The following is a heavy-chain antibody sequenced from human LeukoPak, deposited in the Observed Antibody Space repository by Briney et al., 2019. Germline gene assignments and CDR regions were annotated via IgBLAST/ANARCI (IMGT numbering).Heavy chain of an antibody. V-gene: IGHV3-21*01. D-gene: IGHD1-26*01. CDR1: GFTFSSYS. CDR2: ISSSSSYI. J-gene: IGHJ4*02. CDR3: ARVPDDSGSYG. Sequence: GGSLSFSCAASGFTFSSYSMNWVRQAPGKGLEWVSSISSSSSYIYYADSVKGRFTISRDNAKNSLYLQMNSLRAEDTAVYYCARVPDDSGSYGWGQGTLVTVSS.